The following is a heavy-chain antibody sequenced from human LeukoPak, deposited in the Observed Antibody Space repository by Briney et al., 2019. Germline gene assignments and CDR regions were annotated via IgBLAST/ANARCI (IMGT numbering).Heavy chain of an antibody. CDR1: GFTFSSYW. V-gene: IGHV3-7*01. CDR3: ASLLSGSNQINDY. CDR2: IKQDGSEK. D-gene: IGHD1-26*01. J-gene: IGHJ4*02. Sequence: GGSLRLPCAASGFTFSSYWMSWVRQAPGKGPEWVANIKQDGSEKYYVDSVKGRFTISRDNAKNSLYLQMNSLRAEDTAVYYCASLLSGSNQINDYWGQGTLVTVSS.